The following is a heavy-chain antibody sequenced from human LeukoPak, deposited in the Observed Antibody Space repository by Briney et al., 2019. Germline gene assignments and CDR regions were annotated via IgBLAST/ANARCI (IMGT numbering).Heavy chain of an antibody. CDR1: GVTFNTFN. J-gene: IGHJ4*02. V-gene: IGHV3-21*05. CDR3: ARGHYDVLAASYKWTPDY. CDR2: ISSGGDYK. Sequence: GGALRLSCAASGVTFNTFNMNWVRQAPGKGLEWVSYISSGGDYKYYADSGKGGFTTSGENAKNSLFLQRNSLRAENTAVYYAARGHYDVLAASYKWTPDYWGQGTLVTVSS. D-gene: IGHD3-9*01.